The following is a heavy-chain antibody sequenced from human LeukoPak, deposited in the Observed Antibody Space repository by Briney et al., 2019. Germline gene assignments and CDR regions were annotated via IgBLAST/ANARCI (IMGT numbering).Heavy chain of an antibody. CDR1: GFSLSSYT. CDR3: ATLYGGQRADGY. V-gene: IGHV3-30*14. CDR2: ISYVGGDK. D-gene: IGHD2-15*01. J-gene: IGHJ4*02. Sequence: GGSLRLSCVASGFSLSSYTMHWVRQAPGEGLEWVAVISYVGGDKYHADSVKGRFTISRDSSKNTLYLQMNSLRTEDTAVYYCATLYGGQRADGYWGQGTLVTVSS.